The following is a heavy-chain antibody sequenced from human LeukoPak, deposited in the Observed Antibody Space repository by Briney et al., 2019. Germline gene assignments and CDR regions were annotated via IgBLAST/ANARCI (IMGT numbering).Heavy chain of an antibody. CDR1: GFTFSSYA. V-gene: IGHV3-13*04. J-gene: IGHJ4*02. D-gene: IGHD2-2*01. Sequence: GGSLRLSCSASGFTFSSYAMHWVRQAPGKGLEYVSAIGTAGDTYYPGSVKGRFTISRENAKNSLYLQMNSLRAGDTAVYYCARGASVPAAFDYWGQGTLVTVSS. CDR3: ARGASVPAAFDY. CDR2: IGTAGDT.